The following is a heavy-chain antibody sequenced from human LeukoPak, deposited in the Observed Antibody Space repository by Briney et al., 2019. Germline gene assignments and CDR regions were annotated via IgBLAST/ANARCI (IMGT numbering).Heavy chain of an antibody. J-gene: IGHJ6*02. CDR1: GYTFTSYR. D-gene: IGHD3-10*01. Sequence: GESLKIPWKTSGYTFTSYRIGWVRQTPGKGLECMGVIFPRDSDVRYSPSFQGQVTISADKSTNTAYLHWGSLKASDSAMYYCVRSLPGTMLRGYGMDVCGPGTTVTVS. CDR2: IFPRDSDV. CDR3: VRSLPGTMLRGYGMDV. V-gene: IGHV5-51*01.